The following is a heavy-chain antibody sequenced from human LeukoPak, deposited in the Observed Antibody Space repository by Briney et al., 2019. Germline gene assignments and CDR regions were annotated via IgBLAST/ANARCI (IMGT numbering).Heavy chain of an antibody. J-gene: IGHJ3*02. CDR2: ISFDGSNK. Sequence: GGSLRLSCAASGFTFSSYGMHWVRQAPGKELAWVALISFDGSNKYYADSVKGRFTISRDNSKNTLYLQMNSLRAEDTAVYYCAKELVPFAVAVDGVAFDIWGQGTMVTVSS. CDR1: GFTFSSYG. CDR3: AKELVPFAVAVDGVAFDI. D-gene: IGHD6-19*01. V-gene: IGHV3-30*18.